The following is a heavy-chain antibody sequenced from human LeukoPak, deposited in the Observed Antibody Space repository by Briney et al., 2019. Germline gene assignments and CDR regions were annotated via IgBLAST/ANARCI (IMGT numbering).Heavy chain of an antibody. CDR1: GGTFLSHT. V-gene: IGHV1-69*08. J-gene: IGHJ5*02. CDR3: ARVNLRGSNYNWFDP. CDR2: ITPVIETA. D-gene: IGHD3-10*01. Sequence: SVKVSCKTSGGTFLSHTFSWVRQAPGRGLEWMGKITPVIETANYAQTFQGRVSIYADKSTTTVYMDLSGLRPDDTAVYYCARVNLRGSNYNWFDPWGQGTRVTVSS.